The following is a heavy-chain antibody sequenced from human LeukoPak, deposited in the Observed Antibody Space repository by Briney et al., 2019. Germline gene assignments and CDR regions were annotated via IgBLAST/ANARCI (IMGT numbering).Heavy chain of an antibody. J-gene: IGHJ6*03. CDR2: IIPIFGTA. Sequence: SVKVSCKASGGTFSSYAISWVPQAPGQGLEWMGRIIPIFGTANYAQKFQGRVTITTDESTSTAYMELSSLRSEDTAVYYCANSQRDGYTHYYYYYMDVWGKGTTVTVSS. V-gene: IGHV1-69*05. CDR3: ANSQRDGYTHYYYYYMDV. CDR1: GGTFSSYA. D-gene: IGHD5-24*01.